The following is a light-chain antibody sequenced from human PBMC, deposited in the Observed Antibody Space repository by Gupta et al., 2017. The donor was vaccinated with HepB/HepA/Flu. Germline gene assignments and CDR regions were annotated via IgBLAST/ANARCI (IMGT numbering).Light chain of an antibody. CDR1: RSNIGASYD. J-gene: IGLJ2*01. Sequence: QSVLTPPLSVSGALGQSITIPCTGNRSNIGASYDVHWYQQLPGRAPKLLIYTNDNRPSGVPDRFSGSKSGTSASLAISGLQAEDEADYYCQSYDSRLGGFAVFGGGTKLTVL. CDR3: QSYDSRLGGFAV. CDR2: TND. V-gene: IGLV1-40*01.